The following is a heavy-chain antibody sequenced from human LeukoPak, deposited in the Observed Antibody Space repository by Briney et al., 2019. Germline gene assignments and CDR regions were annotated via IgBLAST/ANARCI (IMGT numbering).Heavy chain of an antibody. CDR1: GGSISKYY. V-gene: IGHV4-4*09. CDR2: ILSSGST. CDR3: ARRVISEFSIDKGNWLDP. J-gene: IGHJ5*02. D-gene: IGHD3-16*02. Sequence: KSSETLSLTCTVSGGSISKYYWNWIRQSPGKGLEWIGYILSSGSTHHNPSLTSRISLSVDTSKNQFSLKLSSVTAADTAVYYCARRVISEFSIDKGNWLDPWGQGTLVTVSS.